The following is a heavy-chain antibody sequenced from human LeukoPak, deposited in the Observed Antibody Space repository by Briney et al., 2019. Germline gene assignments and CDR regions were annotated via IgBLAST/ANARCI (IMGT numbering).Heavy chain of an antibody. CDR2: ISGYSITI. CDR3: ARDPTHYDLWNGQDF. J-gene: IGHJ4*02. Sequence: GGSLRLSCAASGFTFSNYSMNWVRQAPGKGLEWVSYISGYSITIYYADSVKGRFTISRDNAKKSLYLQMNNLRAEDTAVYYCARDPTHYDLWNGQDFWGQGRLVTVSS. V-gene: IGHV3-48*01. D-gene: IGHD3-3*01. CDR1: GFTFSNYS.